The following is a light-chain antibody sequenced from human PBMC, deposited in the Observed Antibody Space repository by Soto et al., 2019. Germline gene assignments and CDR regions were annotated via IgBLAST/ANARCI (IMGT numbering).Light chain of an antibody. CDR1: QDVNNW. CDR3: QQYDGRLS. J-gene: IGKJ1*01. Sequence: DRPMTQSPSTLSASVGDRVTITCRASQDVNNWLAWYQKKPGKAPKLLIYEASCLVTGVPSRFSRSEYGTVFTLTISSRQPDDFATYYCQQYDGRLSFGQGTKV. CDR2: EAS. V-gene: IGKV1-5*03.